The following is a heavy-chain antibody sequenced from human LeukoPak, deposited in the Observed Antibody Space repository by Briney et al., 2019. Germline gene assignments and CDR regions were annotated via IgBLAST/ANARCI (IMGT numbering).Heavy chain of an antibody. CDR1: GFTFDDYA. D-gene: IGHD5-12*01. Sequence: GRSLRLSCAASGFTFDDYAMHWVRQAPGKGLEWVSSISGGSTYTFYADSVMGRFTISRDNAKNSMYLHMSILRAEDTAVYYCGRVRDLYRDYWGQGILVTVSS. V-gene: IGHV3-21*01. J-gene: IGHJ4*02. CDR3: GRVRDLYRDY. CDR2: ISGGSTYT.